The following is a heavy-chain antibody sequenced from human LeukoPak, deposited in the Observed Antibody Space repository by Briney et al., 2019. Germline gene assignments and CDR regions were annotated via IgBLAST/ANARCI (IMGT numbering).Heavy chain of an antibody. CDR2: ISYDGSNK. D-gene: IGHD2-2*01. Sequence: PGGSLRLSCAASGFTFSSYGMHWVRQAPGKGLEWVAVISYDGSNKYYADSVKGRFTISRDNSKNTLYLQMNSLRAEDTAVYYCAKGNRYQLQRYYFDYWGRGTLITVSS. CDR1: GFTFSSYG. CDR3: AKGNRYQLQRYYFDY. J-gene: IGHJ4*02. V-gene: IGHV3-30*18.